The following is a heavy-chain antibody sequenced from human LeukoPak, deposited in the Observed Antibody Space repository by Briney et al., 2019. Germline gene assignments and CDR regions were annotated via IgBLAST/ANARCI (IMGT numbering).Heavy chain of an antibody. CDR3: TLPWGSGSYYDY. CDR2: IKSKTDGGTT. Sequence: MSGGSLRLSCAASGFTFSNAWLNWVRQAPGKGLEWVGHIKSKTDGGTTDYAAPVKGRFTISRDDSKNTLFLQMNSLKTEDTAVYYCTLPWGSGSYYDYWGQGTRVTVSS. J-gene: IGHJ4*02. D-gene: IGHD3-10*01. V-gene: IGHV3-15*01. CDR1: GFTFSNAW.